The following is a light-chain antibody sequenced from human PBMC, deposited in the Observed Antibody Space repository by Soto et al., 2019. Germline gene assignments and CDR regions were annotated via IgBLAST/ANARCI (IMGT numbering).Light chain of an antibody. Sequence: EIMLSQSPGTLSLSQGERATLSCRASQLFSSNLAWYQHKPGQAPRLLIYGVSTRDTGVPDRFSGSASGTEFTLTISSLQSEDFAVYYCQQYNNWPRTFGQGTRLENK. V-gene: IGKV3-15*01. CDR2: GVS. CDR3: QQYNNWPRT. CDR1: QLFSSN. J-gene: IGKJ5*01.